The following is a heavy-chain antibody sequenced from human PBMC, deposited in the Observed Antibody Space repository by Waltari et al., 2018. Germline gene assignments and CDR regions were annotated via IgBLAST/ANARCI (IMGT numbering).Heavy chain of an antibody. CDR1: GFAFSRYT. V-gene: IGHV3-21*01. J-gene: IGHJ4*02. Sequence: EVKVVQSGGGLVRPGGSLTLSCSASGFAFSRYTMDWVRQAPGKGLEWVSSISSNSRYKNYADSTKGRFTISRDNAKNSVYLLMNSLRVEDTAIYFCARPRAMGEIDHWGQGTLVAVSS. D-gene: IGHD3-16*01. CDR3: ARPRAMGEIDH. CDR2: ISSNSRYK.